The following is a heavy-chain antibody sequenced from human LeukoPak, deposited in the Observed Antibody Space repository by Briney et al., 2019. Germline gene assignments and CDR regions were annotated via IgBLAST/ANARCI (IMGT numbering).Heavy chain of an antibody. V-gene: IGHV3-30-3*01. Sequence: GGSLRLSCAASGFTFSSYAMHWVRQAPGKGLEWVAVISYDGSNKYYADSVKGRFTISRDNSKNTLYLQMNSLRAEDTAVYYCAGDLGSSGWYYFDYWGQGTLVTVSS. CDR1: GFTFSSYA. D-gene: IGHD6-19*01. CDR2: ISYDGSNK. CDR3: AGDLGSSGWYYFDY. J-gene: IGHJ4*02.